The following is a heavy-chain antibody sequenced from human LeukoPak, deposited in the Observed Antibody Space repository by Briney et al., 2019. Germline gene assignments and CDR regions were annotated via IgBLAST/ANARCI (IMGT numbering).Heavy chain of an antibody. CDR3: ESSGWYEQFDY. V-gene: IGHV3-30*03. CDR1: GFTFSSYG. Sequence: PGGSLRLSCAASGFTFSSYGMHWVRQAPGKGLEWVAVISYDGSNKYYADSVKGRFTISRDNSKNTLYLQMNSLRAEDTAVYYCESSGWYEQFDYWGQGTPVTVSS. D-gene: IGHD6-19*01. CDR2: ISYDGSNK. J-gene: IGHJ4*02.